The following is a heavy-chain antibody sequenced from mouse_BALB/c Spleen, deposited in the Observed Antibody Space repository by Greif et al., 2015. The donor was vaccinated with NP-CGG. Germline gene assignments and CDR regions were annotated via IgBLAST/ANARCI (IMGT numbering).Heavy chain of an antibody. CDR1: GFAFSSYD. Sequence: EVMLVESGGGLVKPGGSLKLSCAASGFAFSSYDMSWVRQTPEKRLEWVAYISSGGGSTYYPDTVKGRFTISRDNAKNTLYLQMSSLKSEDTAMYYCARHTRIYYRYDDGGYYYAMDYWGQGTSVTVSS. V-gene: IGHV5-12-1*01. CDR3: ARHTRIYYRYDDGGYYYAMDY. D-gene: IGHD2-14*01. J-gene: IGHJ4*01. CDR2: ISSGGGST.